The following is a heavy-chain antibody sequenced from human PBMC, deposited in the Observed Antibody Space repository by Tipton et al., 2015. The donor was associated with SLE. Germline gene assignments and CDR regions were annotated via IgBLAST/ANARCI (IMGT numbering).Heavy chain of an antibody. CDR1: GITVSKAW. J-gene: IGHJ4*02. CDR2: IKKKADGGAA. Sequence: SLRLSCAASGITVSKAWMIWVRQAPGKGLGWVGRIKKKADGGAAEYAAPVKGRFTISRDDSENTLYLQMNSLKAEDTAVYYCIITTDYYDFWSGNYRFDYWGQGALVTVSS. CDR3: IITTDYYDFWSGNYRFDY. V-gene: IGHV3-15*01. D-gene: IGHD3-3*01.